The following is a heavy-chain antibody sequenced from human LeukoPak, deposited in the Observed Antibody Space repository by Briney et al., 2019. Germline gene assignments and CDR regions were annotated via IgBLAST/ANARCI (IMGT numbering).Heavy chain of an antibody. CDR1: GFTFDDYA. V-gene: IGHV3-9*01. Sequence: KAGGSLRLSCAASGFTFDDYAMHWVRQAPGKGLEWVSGISWNSGSIGYADSVKGRFTISRDNAKNSLYLQMNSLRAEDTASYYCAKDKRRDFTVATNNYNWFDPWGQGTLVTVSS. CDR2: ISWNSGSI. D-gene: IGHD5-12*01. J-gene: IGHJ5*02. CDR3: AKDKRRDFTVATNNYNWFDP.